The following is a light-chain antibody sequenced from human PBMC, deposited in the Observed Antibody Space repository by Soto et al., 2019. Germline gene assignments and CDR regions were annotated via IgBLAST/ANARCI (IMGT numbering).Light chain of an antibody. V-gene: IGKV1-39*01. CDR2: AAS. CDR1: QSISSY. CDR3: QQSYSTPPFT. J-gene: IGKJ3*01. Sequence: DIQMTQSPSSLSASVGDRVTITCRASQSISSYLNWYQQKPGKAPKLLIYAASSLQSGVPSRFSGSRSGTDFTLTISSLRPEDFATYYCQQSYSTPPFTFGPGTKVDIK.